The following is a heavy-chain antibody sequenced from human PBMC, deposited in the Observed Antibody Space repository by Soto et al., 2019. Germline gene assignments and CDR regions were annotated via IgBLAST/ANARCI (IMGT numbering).Heavy chain of an antibody. CDR3: AKLLVRRGSAVDI. Sequence: GGSLGLSCAASGFSFSSYAMRWVRQAPGKGLEWVSAISGSGGSTYYADSVKGRFTISRDNSKNTLYLQMNSLRAEDTAVYYCAKLLVRRGSAVDIWGQGTMVTVSS. D-gene: IGHD2-8*02. V-gene: IGHV3-23*01. CDR1: GFSFSSYA. CDR2: ISGSGGST. J-gene: IGHJ3*02.